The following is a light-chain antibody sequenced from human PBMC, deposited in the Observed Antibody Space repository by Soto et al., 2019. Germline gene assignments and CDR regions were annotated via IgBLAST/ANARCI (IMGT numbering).Light chain of an antibody. V-gene: IGKV3-20*01. J-gene: IGKJ3*01. CDR2: GAS. CDR3: QQYGGSFT. Sequence: EIVLTQSPGTLSLSPGERATLSCRASQSVTNSDLAWYRQKPGQAPRLLIYGASTRATGIPDRFSGSGSGTDFTLTFSRLEPEDFAVYYCQQYGGSFTFGPGTKVDIK. CDR1: QSVTNSD.